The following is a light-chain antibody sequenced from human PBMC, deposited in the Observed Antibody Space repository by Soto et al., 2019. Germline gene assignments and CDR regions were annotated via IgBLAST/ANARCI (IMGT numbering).Light chain of an antibody. CDR1: QSISYF. V-gene: IGKV1-39*01. CDR3: QQGYRTPLS. CDR2: TAS. J-gene: IGKJ4*01. Sequence: DIQMTQSPSSLSASVGDRVTITCRASQSISYFLNWYQQKPGKAPTLLIYTASNLQDGVPSRFSGSGSGTDFTLTISSLEPEDSAIYYCQQGYRTPLSFGGGTKVEI.